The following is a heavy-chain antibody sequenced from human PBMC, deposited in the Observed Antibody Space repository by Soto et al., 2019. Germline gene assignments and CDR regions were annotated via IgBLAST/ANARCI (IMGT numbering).Heavy chain of an antibody. CDR2: IVVGSGNT. Sequence: SVKVSCKASGFTFTSSAVQWVRQARGQRLEWIGWIVVGSGNTNYAQKFQERVTITRDMSTSTAYMELSSLRSEDTAVYYCAASFQYSESLALYYFDYWGQGTLVTVSS. V-gene: IGHV1-58*01. J-gene: IGHJ4*02. CDR1: GFTFTSSA. CDR3: AASFQYSESLALYYFDY. D-gene: IGHD1-26*01.